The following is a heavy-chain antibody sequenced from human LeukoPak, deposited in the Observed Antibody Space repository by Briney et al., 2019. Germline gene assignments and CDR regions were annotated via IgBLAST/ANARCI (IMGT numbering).Heavy chain of an antibody. D-gene: IGHD5-18*01. V-gene: IGHV1-69*13. J-gene: IGHJ4*02. CDR1: GGTFSSYA. CDR3: ARAKDTAMVTLDY. Sequence: SVKVSCKASGGTFSSYAISWVRQAPGQGLEWMGGIIPIFGTANYAQKFQGRVTITADESTSTAYMELSSLRSEDTVVYYCARAKDTAMVTLDYWGQGTLVTVSS. CDR2: IIPIFGTA.